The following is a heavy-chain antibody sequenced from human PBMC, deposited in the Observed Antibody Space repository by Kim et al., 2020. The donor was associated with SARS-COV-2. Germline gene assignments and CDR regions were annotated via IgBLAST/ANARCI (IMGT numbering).Heavy chain of an antibody. Sequence: SETLSLTCTVSDGSVSSNSFYWGWVRQPPGKGLEWIGTIYHSGSTYYNPSLKSRVTISEDTSKNHFSLQLSSVTAADTAVDYCARHEYYYDNSGDYADY. D-gene: IGHD3-22*01. J-gene: IGHJ4*01. CDR1: DGSVSSNSFY. CDR2: IYHSGST. CDR3: ARHEYYYDNSGDYADY. V-gene: IGHV4-39*01.